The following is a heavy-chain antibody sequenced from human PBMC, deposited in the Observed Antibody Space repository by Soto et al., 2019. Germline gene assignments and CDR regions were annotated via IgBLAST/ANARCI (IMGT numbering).Heavy chain of an antibody. J-gene: IGHJ6*02. CDR1: GFTFDDYA. Sequence: GGSLRLSCAASGFTFDDYAMHWVRQAPGKGLEWVSGISWNSGSIGYADSVKGRFTISRDNAKNSLYLQMNSLRAEDTALYYCAKDRGYSSSWYYYYYGMDVWGQGTTVTVSS. V-gene: IGHV3-9*01. CDR3: AKDRGYSSSWYYYYYGMDV. CDR2: ISWNSGSI. D-gene: IGHD6-13*01.